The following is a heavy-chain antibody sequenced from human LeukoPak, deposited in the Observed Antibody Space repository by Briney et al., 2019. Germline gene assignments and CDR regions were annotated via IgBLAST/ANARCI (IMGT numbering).Heavy chain of an antibody. D-gene: IGHD3-9*01. CDR1: GGSISSSSYY. CDR3: AEGRYFDWLDDAFDI. Sequence: SETLFLTCTVSGGSISSSSYYWGWIRQPPGKGLEWIGSIYYSGSTYYNPSLKSRVTISVDTSKNQFSLKLSSVTAADTAVYYCAEGRYFDWLDDAFDIWGQGTMVTVSS. V-gene: IGHV4-39*01. J-gene: IGHJ3*02. CDR2: IYYSGST.